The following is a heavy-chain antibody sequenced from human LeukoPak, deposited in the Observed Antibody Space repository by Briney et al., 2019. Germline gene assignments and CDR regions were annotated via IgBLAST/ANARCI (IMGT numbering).Heavy chain of an antibody. J-gene: IGHJ4*02. CDR2: IKSDGSST. V-gene: IGHV3-74*01. CDR3: HLGDSSDCYIDH. D-gene: IGHD3-22*01. Sequence: GGSLRLSCAASGFTFSRYWMHWVRQAPGKGLVWLSRIKSDGSSTNYADSVKGRFTISRDNAKNTLYLQMNSLRAEDTAVYYCHLGDSSDCYIDHWGQGTLVTVSA. CDR1: GFTFSRYW.